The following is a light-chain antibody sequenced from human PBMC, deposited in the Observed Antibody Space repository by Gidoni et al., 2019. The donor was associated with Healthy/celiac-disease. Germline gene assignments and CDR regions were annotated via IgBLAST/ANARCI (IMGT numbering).Light chain of an antibody. CDR2: AAS. Sequence: DSQMKQSPSSLSASVGDRVTITCRASQSISSYLNWYQQKPGKAPKLLIYAASSLQRGVPSRFCGSGSATAFTLTIISLQPEDFATSYCHQRYSTLLFTFGPGTKVDIK. CDR1: QSISSY. J-gene: IGKJ3*01. CDR3: HQRYSTLLFT. V-gene: IGKV1-39*01.